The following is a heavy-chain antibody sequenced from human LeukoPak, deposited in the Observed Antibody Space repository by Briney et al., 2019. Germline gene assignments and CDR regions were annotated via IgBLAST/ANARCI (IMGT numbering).Heavy chain of an antibody. J-gene: IGHJ4*02. CDR3: ARGPSESSGWYADY. CDR2: ISSSSNYI. V-gene: IGHV3-21*01. Sequence: GGSLRLSCAASGFTFSTYNMNWVRQPPGKGLEWVSSISSSSNYIYYADSVKGRFTISRDNAKNSLYLQMNSLRAEDTAVYYCARGPSESSGWYADYWGQGTLVTVSS. D-gene: IGHD6-19*01. CDR1: GFTFSTYN.